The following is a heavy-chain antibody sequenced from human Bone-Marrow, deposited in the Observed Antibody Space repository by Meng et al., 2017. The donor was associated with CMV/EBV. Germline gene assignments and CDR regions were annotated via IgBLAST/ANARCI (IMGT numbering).Heavy chain of an antibody. CDR2: IIPILGIA. Sequence: SVKVSCKASGYTFTSYYMHWVRQAPGQGLEWMGGIIPILGIANYAQKFQGRVTITADKSASTAYMDLSSLRSEDTAVYYCAKGSGGTHAFDIWGQGTMVTVSS. V-gene: IGHV1-69*10. CDR3: AKGSGGTHAFDI. CDR1: GYTFTSYY. D-gene: IGHD3-16*01. J-gene: IGHJ3*02.